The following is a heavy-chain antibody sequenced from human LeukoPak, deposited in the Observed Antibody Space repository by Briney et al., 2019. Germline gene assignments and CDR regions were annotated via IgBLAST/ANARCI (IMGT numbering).Heavy chain of an antibody. Sequence: PGGSLRLSCTASGFSFSTYGLHWVRQAPGKGLEWVAFIRSDGITTYYVDSVKGRFTISRDNSKNTLYLQMNSLRPEDSALYYCAKDRIVVAPATGGFDYWGQGTLVTVSS. V-gene: IGHV3-30*02. D-gene: IGHD2-15*01. CDR1: GFSFSTYG. J-gene: IGHJ4*02. CDR3: AKDRIVVAPATGGFDY. CDR2: IRSDGITT.